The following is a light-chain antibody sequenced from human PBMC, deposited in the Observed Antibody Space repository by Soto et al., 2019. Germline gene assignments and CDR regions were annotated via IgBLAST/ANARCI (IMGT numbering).Light chain of an antibody. Sequence: QSVLTQPASVSGSPGQSITISCTGTSNDVGGYNYVSWYQQHPGKAPKLMIYEVSNWPSGVSNRFSGSKSGNTASLTISGLQAEDEADYYCSSYAGSDTWIFGGGTKLTVL. CDR3: SSYAGSDTWI. CDR1: SNDVGGYNY. CDR2: EVS. V-gene: IGLV2-14*01. J-gene: IGLJ2*01.